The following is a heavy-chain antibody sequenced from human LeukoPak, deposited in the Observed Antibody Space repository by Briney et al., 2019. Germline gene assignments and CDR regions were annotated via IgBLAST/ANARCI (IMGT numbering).Heavy chain of an antibody. V-gene: IGHV3-21*01. D-gene: IGHD6-13*01. CDR2: ISSSSSYI. CDR3: ARDHRLYSSNEFDY. CDR1: GFTFSSYS. Sequence: GGSLRLSCAASGFTFSSYSMNWVRQAPGKGLEWVSSISSSSSYIYYADSVKGRFTISRDNAKNSLYLQMNSLRAEDTAVYYWARDHRLYSSNEFDYWGQGTLVTVSS. J-gene: IGHJ4*02.